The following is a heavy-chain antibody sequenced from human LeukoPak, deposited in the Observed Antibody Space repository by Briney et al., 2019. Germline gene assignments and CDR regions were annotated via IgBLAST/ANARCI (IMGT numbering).Heavy chain of an antibody. CDR3: ASGAFTY. V-gene: IGHV4-34*01. D-gene: IGHD3-16*01. Sequence: SETLSLTCAVYGGSFSGYYGSWVRQPPGKGLEWIGEINHSGSTNYNPPRKSRVTISVDTSKNQFSLKLSAVTAADPAVYSCASGAFTYWGQGTLVTVSS. CDR2: INHSGST. CDR1: GGSFSGYY. J-gene: IGHJ4*02.